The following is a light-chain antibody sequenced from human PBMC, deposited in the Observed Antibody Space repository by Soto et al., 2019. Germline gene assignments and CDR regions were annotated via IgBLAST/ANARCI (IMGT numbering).Light chain of an antibody. CDR3: QQTRSGIT. V-gene: IGKV1-39*01. Sequence: DIQLTKSPPSLSATVGDRVTITYRASQTIDSYLNWFQQKPGMAPKLLIYAASKLQSGVPSRFRGSGSGTDFTLTIDTLQPDDFASDDCQQTRSGITFGQGTRLEIK. CDR1: QTIDSY. CDR2: AAS. J-gene: IGKJ5*01.